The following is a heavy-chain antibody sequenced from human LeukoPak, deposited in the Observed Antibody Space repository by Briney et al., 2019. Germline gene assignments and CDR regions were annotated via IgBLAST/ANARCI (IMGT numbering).Heavy chain of an antibody. Sequence: ASVKVSCKASGYNFIIYGINWLRQAPGQGLEWMGWVAPSNGNTHYAQKNQGRVTMTTDTSTSTAYMEMRSLTSDDTAVYYCARVIAGVGTIDYWGQGTPVSVSS. CDR1: GYNFIIYG. CDR3: ARVIAGVGTIDY. D-gene: IGHD6-13*01. CDR2: VAPSNGNT. V-gene: IGHV1-18*04. J-gene: IGHJ4*01.